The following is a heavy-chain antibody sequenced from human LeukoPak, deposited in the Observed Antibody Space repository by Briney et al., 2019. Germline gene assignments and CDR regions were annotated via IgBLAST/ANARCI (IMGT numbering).Heavy chain of an antibody. V-gene: IGHV3-11*01. CDR2: IISSGSTI. CDR1: GFTFSDYY. CDR3: ARVVGPFDY. Sequence: PGGSLRFSSAGCGFTFSDYYMSWIRQAPGKGLEWVSYIISSGSTIFYADSGKGRFTISRDNAKNSLYLQMNSLRAEDTAVYYCARVVGPFDYWGQGTLVTVSS. J-gene: IGHJ4*02. D-gene: IGHD2-15*01.